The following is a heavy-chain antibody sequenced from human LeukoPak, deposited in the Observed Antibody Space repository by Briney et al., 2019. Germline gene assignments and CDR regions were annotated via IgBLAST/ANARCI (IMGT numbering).Heavy chain of an antibody. CDR2: INHSGST. CDR1: GGSFSGYY. J-gene: IGHJ4*02. D-gene: IGHD6-13*01. Sequence: SETLSLTCAAYGGSFSGYYWSWIRQPPGKGLEWIGEINHSGSTNYNPSLKSRVTISVDTSKNQFSLKLSSVTAADTAVYYCARGYSSSWYVGYWGQGTLVTVSS. CDR3: ARGYSSSWYVGY. V-gene: IGHV4-34*01.